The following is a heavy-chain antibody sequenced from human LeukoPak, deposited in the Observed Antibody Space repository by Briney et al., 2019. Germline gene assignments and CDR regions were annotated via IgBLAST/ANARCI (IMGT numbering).Heavy chain of an antibody. CDR2: IIPILGIA. Sequence: SVKVSCKASGGTFSSYAIIWVRQAPGQGLEWMGRIIPILGIANYAQKFQGRVTITADKSTSTAYMELSSLRSEDTAVYYCARVVPTMGKYDYWGQGTLVTVSS. J-gene: IGHJ4*02. V-gene: IGHV1-69*04. D-gene: IGHD5-12*01. CDR3: ARVVPTMGKYDY. CDR1: GGTFSSYA.